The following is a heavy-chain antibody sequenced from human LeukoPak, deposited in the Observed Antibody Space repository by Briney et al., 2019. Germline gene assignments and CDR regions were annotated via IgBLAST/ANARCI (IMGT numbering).Heavy chain of an antibody. J-gene: IGHJ6*02. CDR1: GYSFTSYW. Sequence: GESLKISCKGSGYSFTSYWIGWVRQMPGKGLEWMGIIYPGDSDTRYSPSFQGQVTISADKSISTAYLQWSSLKASDTAMYYYARHDCSSTSCYHSGMDVWGQGTTVTVSS. V-gene: IGHV5-51*01. D-gene: IGHD2-2*01. CDR2: IYPGDSDT. CDR3: ARHDCSSTSCYHSGMDV.